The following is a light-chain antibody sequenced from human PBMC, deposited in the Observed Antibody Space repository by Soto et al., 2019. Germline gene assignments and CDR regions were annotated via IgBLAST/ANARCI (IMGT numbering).Light chain of an antibody. J-gene: IGLJ1*01. V-gene: IGLV2-14*01. Sequence: QSVLTRPASVSGSPGQSITISCTGTGSDVGGYDYVSWYQHHPGKAPKVMIYEVTNRPSGVSNRFSGSKSGNTASLTISGLLAEDEADYYCSPYTSSSTYVFGTGTKVTVL. CDR3: SPYTSSSTYV. CDR1: GSDVGGYDY. CDR2: EVT.